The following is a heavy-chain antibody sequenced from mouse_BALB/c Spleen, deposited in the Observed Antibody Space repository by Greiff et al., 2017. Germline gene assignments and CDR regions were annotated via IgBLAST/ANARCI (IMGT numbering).Heavy chain of an antibody. CDR3: ASKREISDYYAMDY. CDR2: IYPGDGDT. V-gene: IGHV1-80*01. Sequence: VQLQQSGAELVRPGSSVKISCKASGYAFSSYWMNWVKQRPGQGLEWIGQIYPGDGDTNYNGKFKGKATLTADKSTSTAYMQLSSLTSEDSAVYFCASKREISDYYAMDYWGQGTAVTVSS. J-gene: IGHJ4*01. CDR1: GYAFSSYW.